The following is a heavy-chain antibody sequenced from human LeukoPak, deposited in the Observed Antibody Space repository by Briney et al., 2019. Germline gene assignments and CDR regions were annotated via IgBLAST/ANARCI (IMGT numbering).Heavy chain of an antibody. CDR1: GGSISSYY. D-gene: IGHD6-6*01. V-gene: IGHV4-59*01. CDR2: IYYSGST. CDR3: ARVAGKIAARPYYYYYMDV. Sequence: SETLSLTCTVSGGSISSYYWSWIRQPPGKGLEWIGYIYYSGSTNYGPSLKSRVTISVDTSKNQFSLKLSSVTAADTAVYYCARVAGKIAARPYYYYYMDVWGKGATVTVSS. J-gene: IGHJ6*03.